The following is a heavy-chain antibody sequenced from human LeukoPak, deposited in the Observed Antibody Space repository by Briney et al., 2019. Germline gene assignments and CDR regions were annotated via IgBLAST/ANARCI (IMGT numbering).Heavy chain of an antibody. CDR1: GGSISSSSYY. Sequence: PSETLSLTCTVSGGSISSSSYYWGWIRQPPGKGLEWIGCVYYTGSTYYNPSLKSRVTISLDTSKNQFSLRVSSVTAADTAVYYCAARAAAAHTGDYWSQGTLVTVSS. CDR3: AARAAAAHTGDY. D-gene: IGHD6-13*01. J-gene: IGHJ4*02. V-gene: IGHV4-39*07. CDR2: VYYTGST.